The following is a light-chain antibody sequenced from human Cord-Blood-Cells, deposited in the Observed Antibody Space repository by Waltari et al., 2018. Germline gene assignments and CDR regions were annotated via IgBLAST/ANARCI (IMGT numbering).Light chain of an antibody. J-gene: IGKJ1*01. CDR2: AAS. CDR3: QQSYSTPRT. CDR1: QSISSY. Sequence: DIQMTQSPSSLSASVGDRVTITCRASQSISSYLNWYQQKPGKAPKLLIYAASSLQSGVPSRFSCSGSETDFTLTISILQPEDFATYYCQQSYSTPRTLGQGNRVDIK. V-gene: IGKV1-39*01.